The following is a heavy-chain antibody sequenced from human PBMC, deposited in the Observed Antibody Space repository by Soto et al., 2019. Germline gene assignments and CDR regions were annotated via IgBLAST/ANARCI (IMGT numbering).Heavy chain of an antibody. V-gene: IGHV1-69*06. CDR2: IIPIFGTA. D-gene: IGHD3-22*01. CDR1: GGTFSSYA. J-gene: IGHJ3*02. CDR3: ARFREIEDDDAFDI. Sequence: QVQLVQSGAEVKKPGSSVKVSCKASGGTFSSYAISWVRQAPGQGLEWMGGIIPIFGTANYAQKLQGRVTSTTDKSKSTAYMELSSLRSEDTAVYYCARFREIEDDDAFDIWGQGTMVTVSS.